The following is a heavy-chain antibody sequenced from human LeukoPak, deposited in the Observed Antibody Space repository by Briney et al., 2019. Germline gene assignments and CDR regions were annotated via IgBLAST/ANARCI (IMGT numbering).Heavy chain of an antibody. D-gene: IGHD2/OR15-2a*01. J-gene: IGHJ1*01. Sequence: PGGSLRLSCAASGFTFSSYAMSWVRRAPGKGLEWVSSISGSGGSTYYADSVKGRFTISRDSSKNTLYLQMNSLRAEDTAVYYCAKSGFYDNSPSSWGQGTLVTVSS. CDR1: GFTFSSYA. CDR3: AKSGFYDNSPSS. V-gene: IGHV3-23*01. CDR2: ISGSGGST.